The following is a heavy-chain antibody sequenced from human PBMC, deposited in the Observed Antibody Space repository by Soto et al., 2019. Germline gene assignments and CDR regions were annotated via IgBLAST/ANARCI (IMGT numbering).Heavy chain of an antibody. CDR1: GYSFAGYW. CDR3: ARQIYDSDTGPNFQYYFDS. Sequence: GESLNISCKGSGYSFAGYWITWVRQKPGKGLEWMGRIGPSDSQTYYSPSFRGHVTISVTKSITTVFLQWSSLRASDTAMYYCARQIYDSDTGPNFQYYFDSWGQGTPVTVSS. V-gene: IGHV5-10-1*01. J-gene: IGHJ4*02. CDR2: IGPSDSQT. D-gene: IGHD3-22*01.